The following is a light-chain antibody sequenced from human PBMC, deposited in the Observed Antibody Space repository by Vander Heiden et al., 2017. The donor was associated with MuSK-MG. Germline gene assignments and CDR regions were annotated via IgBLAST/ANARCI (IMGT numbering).Light chain of an antibody. V-gene: IGLV2-14*03. Sequence: QSALTQLASVSGSPGQSITISCTGADSDFGAYNSVSWHQQHPGKAPKVIIYGVSKRPSGISARFSGSKSDNTASLTISGLQAEDEADYYCSSYTTGATKFGGGTKLTVL. J-gene: IGLJ2*01. CDR1: DSDFGAYNS. CDR3: SSYTTGATK. CDR2: GVS.